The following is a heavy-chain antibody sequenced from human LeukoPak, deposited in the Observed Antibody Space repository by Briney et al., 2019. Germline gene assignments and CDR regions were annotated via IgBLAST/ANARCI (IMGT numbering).Heavy chain of an antibody. V-gene: IGHV4-30-2*05. CDR3: ARNAYCGGDCSSWFDP. CDR1: GGSISSGGYS. D-gene: IGHD2-21*02. CDR2: IYYSGST. Sequence: SETLSLTCAVSGGSISSGGYSWSWIRQPPGKGLEWIGYIYYSGSTYYNPSLKSRVTISVDTSKNLFSLKLSSVTAADTAVYYCARNAYCGGDCSSWFDPWGQGTLVTVSS. J-gene: IGHJ5*02.